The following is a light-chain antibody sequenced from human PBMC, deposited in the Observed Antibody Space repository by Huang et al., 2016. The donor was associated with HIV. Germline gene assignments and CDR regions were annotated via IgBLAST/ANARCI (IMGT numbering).Light chain of an antibody. CDR3: QQYNQWLT. V-gene: IGKV3-15*01. CDR2: GAS. CDR1: QSVSSD. Sequence: EIVMTQSPATLSVSPGERAPLSCSASQSVSSDLAWYQHKPGQAPRLLSYGASIRATGIPARFSGSGSGTEFTLTISSLQSEDVAVYYCQQYNQWLTFGGGTKVEIK. J-gene: IGKJ4*01.